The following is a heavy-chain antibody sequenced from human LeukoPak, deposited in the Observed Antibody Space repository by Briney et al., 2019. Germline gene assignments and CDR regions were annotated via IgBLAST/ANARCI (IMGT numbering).Heavy chain of an antibody. J-gene: IGHJ4*02. Sequence: PSETLSLTCTVSGGSISSSSYYWGWIRQPPGKGLEWIGSIYYSGSTYYNPSLKSRVTISVDTSKNQFSLKLSSVTAADTAVYYCARSQDGYNQSFDYWGQGTLVTVSS. CDR1: GGSISSSSYY. D-gene: IGHD5-24*01. V-gene: IGHV4-39*07. CDR3: ARSQDGYNQSFDY. CDR2: IYYSGST.